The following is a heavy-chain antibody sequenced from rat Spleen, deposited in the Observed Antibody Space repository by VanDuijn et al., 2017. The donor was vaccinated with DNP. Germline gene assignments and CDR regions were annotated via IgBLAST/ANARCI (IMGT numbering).Heavy chain of an antibody. CDR1: GFTFSNYG. Sequence: EVQLVESGGGLVQPGRSLKLSCAASGFTFSNYGMAWVRQAPTKGLDWVASISTGGGNTYYRDSVNGRFTISRDNAKNTQYLQMSKLGSEDTAIYYCAREHRDWFAYWGQGTLVTVSS. J-gene: IGHJ3*01. D-gene: IGHD4-3*01. V-gene: IGHV5S13*01. CDR2: ISTGGGNT. CDR3: AREHRDWFAY.